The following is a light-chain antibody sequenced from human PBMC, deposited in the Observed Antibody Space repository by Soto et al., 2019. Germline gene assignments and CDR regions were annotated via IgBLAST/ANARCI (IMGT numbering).Light chain of an antibody. CDR2: GAS. CDR3: QHYGRSPLT. J-gene: IGKJ3*01. CDR1: QSVSSSY. V-gene: IGKV3-20*01. Sequence: EIVLTQSPGTLSLSPGERATLSCRASQSVSSSYLAWYQQKPGQAPRLLIYGASSRATGIPDRFSGSGSGTTFTLTISRLEPADYAVYYCQHYGRSPLTFGPGTKVDIK.